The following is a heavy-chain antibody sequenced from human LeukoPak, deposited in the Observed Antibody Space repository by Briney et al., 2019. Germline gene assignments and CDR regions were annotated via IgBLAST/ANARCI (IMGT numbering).Heavy chain of an antibody. Sequence: ASVKVSCKASGYTFTDYYMHWVRQVPGQGLEWMGRINPNNGGTNYAQKFQGRVTMTRDTSITTAYMELSSLGSDDTAVYYCARETDYSPYFFYYYMDVWGKGTTVTVSS. J-gene: IGHJ6*03. V-gene: IGHV1-2*06. CDR1: GYTFTDYY. CDR2: INPNNGGT. D-gene: IGHD2-15*01. CDR3: ARETDYSPYFFYYYMDV.